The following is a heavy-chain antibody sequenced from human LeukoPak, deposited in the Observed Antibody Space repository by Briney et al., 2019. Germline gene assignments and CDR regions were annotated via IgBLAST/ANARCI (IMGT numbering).Heavy chain of an antibody. Sequence: KPSETLSLTCAVYGGSFRGYYWSWIRQPPGKGLEWIGEINHSGSTNYNPSLKSRVSISVDTSRNQFSLKLSSVTAADSAVYYCATNPGGSCSTTSCYGEAPWGQGTLVTVSS. V-gene: IGHV4-34*01. CDR3: ATNPGGSCSTTSCYGEAP. CDR2: INHSGST. D-gene: IGHD2-2*01. J-gene: IGHJ5*02. CDR1: GGSFRGYY.